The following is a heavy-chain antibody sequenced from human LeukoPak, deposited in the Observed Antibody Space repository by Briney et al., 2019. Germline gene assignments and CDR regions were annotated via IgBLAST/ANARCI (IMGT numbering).Heavy chain of an antibody. Sequence: SETLTLTCAVYGGSFSGYYWSWIRQPPGKGLEWIGEINHSGSPNYNPSLKSRVTISVDTSKNQFSLKLSSVTAADTAVYYCARSTMRGYIVVVTAPRGYFDLWGRGTLVTVSS. CDR3: ARSTMRGYIVVVTAPRGYFDL. D-gene: IGHD2-21*02. CDR2: INHSGSP. J-gene: IGHJ2*01. V-gene: IGHV4-34*01. CDR1: GGSFSGYY.